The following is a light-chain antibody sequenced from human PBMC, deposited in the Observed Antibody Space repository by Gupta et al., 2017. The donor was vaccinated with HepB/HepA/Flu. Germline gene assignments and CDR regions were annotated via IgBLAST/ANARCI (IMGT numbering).Light chain of an antibody. V-gene: IGLV2-23*02. CDR3: CSYVGSGPLV. Sequence: QSALTQPASVSGSPGQSISISCTGTNNDVGGYNLVSWYQQHPGEVPKLIIYEVTKRPSGVSNRFSGSKSGNSASLTISGLQTEDEADYYCCSYVGSGPLVFGRGTKVTVL. J-gene: IGLJ2*01. CDR1: NNDVGGYNL. CDR2: EVT.